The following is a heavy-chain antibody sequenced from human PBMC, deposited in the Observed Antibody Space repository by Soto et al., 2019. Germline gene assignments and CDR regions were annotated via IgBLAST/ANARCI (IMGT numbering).Heavy chain of an antibody. J-gene: IGHJ6*02. CDR1: GGTFSSYA. CDR3: ARGGVLQNAGLDGMDV. D-gene: IGHD4-4*01. Sequence: QVQLVQSGAEVKKPGSSVKVSCKASGGTFSSYAISWVRQAPGQGLEWMGGIIPICGTANYAQKFQGRVTITADESTSTAYMELSSLRSEDTAVYYCARGGVLQNAGLDGMDVWGQGTTVTVSS. V-gene: IGHV1-69*12. CDR2: IIPICGTA.